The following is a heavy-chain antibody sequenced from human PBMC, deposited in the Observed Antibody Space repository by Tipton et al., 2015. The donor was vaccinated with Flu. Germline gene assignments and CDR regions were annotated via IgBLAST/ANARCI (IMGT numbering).Heavy chain of an antibody. CDR3: ARDPGGFTMVRGLIDS. J-gene: IGHJ4*02. V-gene: IGHV3-23*01. D-gene: IGHD3-10*01. CDR2: ISGGGGIT. Sequence: GSLRLSCAASGFTFSRYGMSWVRQAPGKGLEWVSAISGGGGITYFADSVRGRFTISRDNAKNSLYLQMNNLRAEDTAVYYCARDPGGFTMVRGLIDSWGQGTLVTVSS. CDR1: GFTFSRYG.